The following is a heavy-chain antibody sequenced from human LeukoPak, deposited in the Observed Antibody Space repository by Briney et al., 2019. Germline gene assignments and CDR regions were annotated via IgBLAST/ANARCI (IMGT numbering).Heavy chain of an antibody. CDR2: IYTSGST. V-gene: IGHV4-4*07. CDR1: GGSISSYF. D-gene: IGHD3-3*01. J-gene: IGHJ6*03. CDR3: ARDHRRSIFGVVMGYYYMDV. Sequence: SETLSLTCTVSGGSISSYFWSWIRQPAGKGLEWIGRIYTSGSTNYNPSLKSRVTMSVDTSKNQFSLKLSSVTAADTAVYYCARDHRRSIFGVVMGYYYMDVWGKGTTVTVSS.